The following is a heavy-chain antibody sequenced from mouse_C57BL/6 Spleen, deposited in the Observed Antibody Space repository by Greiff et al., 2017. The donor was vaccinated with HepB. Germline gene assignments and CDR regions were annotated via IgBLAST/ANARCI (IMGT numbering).Heavy chain of an antibody. CDR1: GYAFSSYW. CDR3: ARDYYGSSSYYFDY. J-gene: IGHJ2*01. D-gene: IGHD1-1*01. CDR2: IYPGDGDT. V-gene: IGHV1-80*01. Sequence: VHLVESGAELVKPGASVKISCKASGYAFSSYWMNWVKQRPGKGLEWIGQIYPGDGDTNYNGKFKGKATLTADKSSSTAYMQLSSLTSEDSAVYFCARDYYGSSSYYFDYWGQGTTLTVSS.